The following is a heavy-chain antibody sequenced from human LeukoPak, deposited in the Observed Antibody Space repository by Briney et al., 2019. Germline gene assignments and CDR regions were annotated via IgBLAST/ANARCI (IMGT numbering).Heavy chain of an antibody. J-gene: IGHJ6*03. CDR2: INHSGST. D-gene: IGHD6-19*01. Sequence: SETLSLTCAVYGGSFSGYYWSWIRQPPGKGLEWIGEINHSGSTNYNPSLKSRVTISVDTSKNQFSLKLSSVTAADTAVYYCARQVSGCHLNYYYYMDVWGKGTTVTISS. CDR3: ARQVSGCHLNYYYYMDV. CDR1: GGSFSGYY. V-gene: IGHV4-34*01.